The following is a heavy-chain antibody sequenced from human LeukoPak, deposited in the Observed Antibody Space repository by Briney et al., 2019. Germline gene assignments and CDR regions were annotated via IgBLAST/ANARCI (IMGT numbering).Heavy chain of an antibody. V-gene: IGHV3-30*04. CDR1: GFTFSSYA. J-gene: IGHJ4*02. D-gene: IGHD6-13*01. CDR2: ISYDGSNK. Sequence: GGSLRLPCAASGFTFSSYAMHWVRQAPGKGLGWVAVISYDGSNKYYADSVKGRFTISRDNSKNTLYLQMNSLRAEDTAVYYCARGYSSSDWGQGTLVTVSS. CDR3: ARGYSSSD.